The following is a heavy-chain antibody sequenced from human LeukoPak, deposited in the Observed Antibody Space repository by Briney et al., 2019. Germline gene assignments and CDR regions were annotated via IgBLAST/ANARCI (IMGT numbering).Heavy chain of an antibody. D-gene: IGHD3-16*01. Sequence: PSETLSLTCAVYGGSFSAYYWSWIRQPPGKGLEWIGSIYYSGSTYYNPSLKSRVTISVDTSKNQFSLKLSSVTAADTAVYYCARQVALGGAFDIWGQGTMVTVSS. CDR3: ARQVALGGAFDI. CDR2: IYYSGST. V-gene: IGHV4-34*01. J-gene: IGHJ3*02. CDR1: GGSFSAYY.